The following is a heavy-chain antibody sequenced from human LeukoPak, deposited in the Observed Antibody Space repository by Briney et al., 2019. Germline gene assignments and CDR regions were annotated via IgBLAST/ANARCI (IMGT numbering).Heavy chain of an antibody. Sequence: GGSLRLSCVASGFTFGTHAMRWVREVPGKGLEWVSGISRGSITYYSDSVKGRFTISRDNSRATLFLQMNSLRAEDTAVYYCAKSLGYCSSTSCEPLPYYYYMDVWGKGTTVTVSS. CDR3: AKSLGYCSSTSCEPLPYYYYMDV. CDR1: GFTFGTHA. CDR2: ISRGSIT. J-gene: IGHJ6*03. D-gene: IGHD2-2*01. V-gene: IGHV3-23*01.